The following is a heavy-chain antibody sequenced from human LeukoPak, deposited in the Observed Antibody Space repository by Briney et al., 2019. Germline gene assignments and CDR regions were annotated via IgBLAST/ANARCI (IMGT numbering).Heavy chain of an antibody. CDR2: MNPNSGNT. Sequence: GASVKVSCKASGYTFTSYGISWVRQAPGQGLEWMGWMNPNSGNTGYAQKFQGRVTMTRNTSISTAYMELSSLRSEDTAVYYCARGGVRAPYYFDYWGQGTLVTVSS. CDR1: GYTFTSYG. D-gene: IGHD3-10*01. V-gene: IGHV1-8*02. J-gene: IGHJ4*02. CDR3: ARGGVRAPYYFDY.